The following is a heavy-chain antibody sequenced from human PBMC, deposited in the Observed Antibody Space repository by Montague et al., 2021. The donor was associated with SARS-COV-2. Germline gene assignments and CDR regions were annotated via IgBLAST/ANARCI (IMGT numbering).Heavy chain of an antibody. Sequence: SETLSLTCTVSGGSLTTYYWNWIRQPPGKGLEWIGHIYFSGSTNYNPSLRSRVTISADTSRNQFSLKLDSVTAADTAVYYCARFLAGGRVSCYWFDYWGQGTLVTVSS. D-gene: IGHD3-16*01. CDR3: ARFLAGGRVSCYWFDY. J-gene: IGHJ5*01. V-gene: IGHV4-59*08. CDR1: GGSLTTYY. CDR2: IYFSGST.